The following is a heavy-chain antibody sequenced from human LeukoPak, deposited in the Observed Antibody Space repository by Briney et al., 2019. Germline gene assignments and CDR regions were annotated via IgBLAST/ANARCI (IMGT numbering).Heavy chain of an antibody. CDR3: ARFGYVETTVVTPINYYFAMDV. Sequence: SSETLSLTCAVSGGPISSSYWWSWVRHPPGKGLEWIGEIYHTGTTNYNPSLKSRVTISVDKSNNQFSLRLSSVTAADTAVYYCARFGYVETTVVTPINYYFAMDVWGQGTTVTVSS. J-gene: IGHJ6*02. D-gene: IGHD4-23*01. V-gene: IGHV4-4*02. CDR2: IYHTGTT. CDR1: GGPISSSYW.